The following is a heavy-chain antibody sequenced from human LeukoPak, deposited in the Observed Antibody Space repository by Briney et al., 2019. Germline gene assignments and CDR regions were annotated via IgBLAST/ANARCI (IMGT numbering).Heavy chain of an antibody. D-gene: IGHD4-23*01. CDR2: INPNSGGT. Sequence: ASVKVSCKASGGTFSSYAISWVRQAPGQGLEWMGWINPNSGGTNYAQKFQGRVTMTRDTSISTAYMELSGLRSDDTAVFYCARGNYGGDSWRFALDYWGQGTLVTVSS. CDR3: ARGNYGGDSWRFALDY. J-gene: IGHJ4*02. V-gene: IGHV1-2*02. CDR1: GGTFSSYA.